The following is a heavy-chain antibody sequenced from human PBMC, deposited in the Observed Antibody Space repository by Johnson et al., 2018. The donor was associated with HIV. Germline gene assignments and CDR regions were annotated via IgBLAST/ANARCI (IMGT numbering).Heavy chain of an antibody. CDR1: GFAFSGYA. Sequence: VQLVESGGGVVQPRRSLRLSCAASGFAFSGYALHWVRQAPGKGLEWVSVISGSGGSTYYADSVKGRFTISRDNSKNTLYLQMNSLRAEDTAVYYCAKEGRELLGGTFDIWGQGTMVTVSS. J-gene: IGHJ3*02. CDR3: AKEGRELLGGTFDI. V-gene: IGHV3-23*04. CDR2: ISGSGGST. D-gene: IGHD1-26*01.